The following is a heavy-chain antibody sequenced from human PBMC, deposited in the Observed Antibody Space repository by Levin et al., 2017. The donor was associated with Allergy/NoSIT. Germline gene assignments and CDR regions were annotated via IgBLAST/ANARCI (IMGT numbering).Heavy chain of an antibody. CDR2: ISSSSSYI. V-gene: IGHV3-21*01. Sequence: KPGGSLRLSCAASGFTFSSYSMNWVRQAPGKGLEWVSSISSSSSYIYYADSVKGRFTISRDNAKNSLYLQMNSLRAEDTAVYYCARVPTYYYDSSGYPWAFDIWGQGTMVTVSS. CDR1: GFTFSSYS. J-gene: IGHJ3*02. CDR3: ARVPTYYYDSSGYPWAFDI. D-gene: IGHD3-22*01.